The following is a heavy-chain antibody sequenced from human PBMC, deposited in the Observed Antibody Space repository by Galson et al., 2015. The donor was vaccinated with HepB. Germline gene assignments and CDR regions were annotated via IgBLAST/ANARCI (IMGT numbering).Heavy chain of an antibody. V-gene: IGHV1-46*03. CDR2: INPSGGST. D-gene: IGHD3-22*01. Sequence: SCKASGYTFTSYYMHWVRQAPGQGLEWMGIINPSGGSTSYAQKFQGRVTMTRDTSTSTVYMELSSLRSEDTAVYYCARGMYYYDSSGYPLYFDYWGQGTLVTVSS. CDR3: ARGMYYYDSSGYPLYFDY. CDR1: GYTFTSYY. J-gene: IGHJ4*02.